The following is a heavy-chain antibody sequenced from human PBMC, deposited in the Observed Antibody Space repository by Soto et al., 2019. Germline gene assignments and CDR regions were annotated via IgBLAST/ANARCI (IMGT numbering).Heavy chain of an antibody. J-gene: IGHJ4*01. Sequence: PGGSMRLSCAASGFSFSSNAMTWVRQAPGKGLEWVSTISASGGSTHYADSVKGRFTISRDNSKNTLYLQMNSLRAEDTAVYYCAKSGPYVGSSIDYWGQGTLVTVSS. CDR1: GFSFSSNA. D-gene: IGHD6-25*01. CDR2: ISASGGST. V-gene: IGHV3-23*01. CDR3: AKSGPYVGSSIDY.